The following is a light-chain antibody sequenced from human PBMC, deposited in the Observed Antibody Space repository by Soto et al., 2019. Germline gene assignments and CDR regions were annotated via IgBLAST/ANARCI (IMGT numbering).Light chain of an antibody. J-gene: IGKJ4*01. V-gene: IGKV3-15*01. CDR2: GAS. CDR3: QQYNNWPLT. CDR1: QSVRTN. Sequence: EIVMTQSPATLSVSPGYRFTLSCRASQSVRTNSAWYQQKPGQAPRLLIYGASTRATGIPARFSGSGSGTEFTLTISSLQSEDFAVYYCQQYNNWPLTFGGGTKVDI.